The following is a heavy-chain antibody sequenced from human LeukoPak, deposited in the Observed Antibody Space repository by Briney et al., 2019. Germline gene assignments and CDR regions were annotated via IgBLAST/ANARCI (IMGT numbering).Heavy chain of an antibody. V-gene: IGHV3-23*01. D-gene: IGHD6-13*01. J-gene: IGHJ4*02. Sequence: GGSLRLSCAASGFTFSSYAMSWVRQAPGKGLEWVSAISGSGGSTYYADSVKGRSTISRDNSKNTLYLQMNSLRAEDTAVYYCAKDLGAYSSSWWGQGTLVTVSS. CDR2: ISGSGGST. CDR3: AKDLGAYSSSW. CDR1: GFTFSSYA.